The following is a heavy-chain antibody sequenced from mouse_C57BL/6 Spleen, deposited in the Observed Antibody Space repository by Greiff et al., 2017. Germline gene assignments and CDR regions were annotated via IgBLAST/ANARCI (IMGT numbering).Heavy chain of an antibody. V-gene: IGHV1-81*01. CDR3: VVYGNYGAY. D-gene: IGHD2-1*01. Sequence: QVQLQQSGAELARPGASVKLSCKASGYTFTSYGISWVKQRTGQGLEWIGEIYPRSGNTYYNEKFKGKATLTADKSSSTAYMELRSLTSEDSAVYFCVVYGNYGAYWGQGTLVTVSA. J-gene: IGHJ3*01. CDR2: IYPRSGNT. CDR1: GYTFTSYG.